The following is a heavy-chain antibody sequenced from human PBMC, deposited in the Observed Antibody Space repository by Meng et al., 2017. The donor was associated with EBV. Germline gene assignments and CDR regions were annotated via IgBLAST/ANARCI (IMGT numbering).Heavy chain of an antibody. CDR3: AEGRGTFDY. J-gene: IGHJ4*02. CDR2: VNHAGRT. CDR1: GESFSGYY. V-gene: IGHV4-34*01. Sequence: HLRLWGAGVLTLSETLSLTCGLSGESFSGYYCRWVRQSPGKGLEWIGEVNHAGRTNFNPSLKSRVSISLDTSKNQFSLKLNSVTVADTAVYYCAEGRGTFDYWGRGTLVTVSS.